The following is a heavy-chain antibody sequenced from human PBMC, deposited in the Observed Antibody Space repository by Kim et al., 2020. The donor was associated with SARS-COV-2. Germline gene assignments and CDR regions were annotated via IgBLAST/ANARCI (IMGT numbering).Heavy chain of an antibody. V-gene: IGHV3-11*04. CDR3: ARGDSSSWYPNDAFDI. J-gene: IGHJ3*02. CDR2: ISSSGSTI. Sequence: GGSLRLSCAASGFTFSDYYMSWIRQAPGKGLEWVSYISSSGSTIYYADSVKGRFTISRDNAKNSLYLQMNSLRAEDTAVYYCARGDSSSWYPNDAFDIWGQGTMVTVSS. D-gene: IGHD6-13*01. CDR1: GFTFSDYY.